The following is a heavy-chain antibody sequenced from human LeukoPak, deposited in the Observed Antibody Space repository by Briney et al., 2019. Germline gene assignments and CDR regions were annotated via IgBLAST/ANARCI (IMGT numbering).Heavy chain of an antibody. Sequence: GGSLRLSCAASGFTFSNAWMSWVRQAPGKGLEWVGRIKCKTDGGTTDCAAPVKSRYNISRDHSKNTLYLQMNSLKTEDTAVYDCTTDREGYCSGGSCYSSFDYWGQGTLVTVSS. CDR1: GFTFSNAW. CDR3: TTDREGYCSGGSCYSSFDY. J-gene: IGHJ4*02. CDR2: IKCKTDGGTT. V-gene: IGHV3-15*01. D-gene: IGHD2-15*01.